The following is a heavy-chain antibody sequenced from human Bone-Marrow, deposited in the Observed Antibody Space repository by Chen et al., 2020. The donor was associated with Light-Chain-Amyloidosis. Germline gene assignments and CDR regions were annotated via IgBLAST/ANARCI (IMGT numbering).Heavy chain of an antibody. CDR3: ARRRDGYNFDY. V-gene: IGHV5-51*01. CDR1: GYTFPNYW. D-gene: IGHD5-12*01. CDR2: IYPDDSDA. J-gene: IGHJ4*02. Sequence: KPGESLKISCTGSGYTFPNYWIGWGRQMPGKGLEWMGVIYPDDSDARYSPSLEGQVTISADKSITTAYLQWRSLKASDTAMYYCARRRDGYNFDYWGQGTLVTVSS.